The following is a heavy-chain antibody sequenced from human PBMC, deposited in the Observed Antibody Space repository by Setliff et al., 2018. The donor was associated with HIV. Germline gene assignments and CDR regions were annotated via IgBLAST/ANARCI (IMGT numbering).Heavy chain of an antibody. J-gene: IGHJ5*01. CDR1: GGSISSTNW. CDR3: ARGGNSRAAWFDS. CDR2: ISHSGST. Sequence: PSETLSLTCAVSGGSISSTNWWSWVRQPPGKGLEWIGEISHSGSTNYNPSLKSRVTISVDRSKNQFSLKLSYVTAADTAVYYCARGGNSRAAWFDSWGQGTLVTVSS. D-gene: IGHD5-12*01. V-gene: IGHV4-4*02.